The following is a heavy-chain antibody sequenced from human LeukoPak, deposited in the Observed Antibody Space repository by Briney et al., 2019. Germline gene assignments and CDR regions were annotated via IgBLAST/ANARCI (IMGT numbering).Heavy chain of an antibody. CDR1: GYTFTGYY. Sequence: ASVKVSCKASGYTFTGYYMHWVRQAPGQGLEWMGWINPNSGGTNYAQKFQGRVTMTRDTSISTAYMELSRLRSEDTAVYYCARDQGSGSSSYAYWGQGTLVTVSS. CDR3: ARDQGSGSSSYAY. CDR2: INPNSGGT. D-gene: IGHD6-6*01. J-gene: IGHJ4*02. V-gene: IGHV1-2*02.